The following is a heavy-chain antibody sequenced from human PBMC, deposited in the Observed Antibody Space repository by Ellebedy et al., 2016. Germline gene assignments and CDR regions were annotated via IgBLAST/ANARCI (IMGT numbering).Heavy chain of an antibody. D-gene: IGHD4-11*01. CDR1: GFTFSSYS. J-gene: IGHJ4*02. CDR2: ISSSSSYI. V-gene: IGHV3-21*01. CDR3: ARDVLMTTVTTGGFDY. Sequence: GGSLRFSCAASGFTFSSYSMNWVRQAPGKGLEWVSSISSSSSYIYYADSVKGRFTISRDNAKNSLFLQMNSLRAEDTAVYFCARDVLMTTVTTGGFDYWGQGTLVTVSS.